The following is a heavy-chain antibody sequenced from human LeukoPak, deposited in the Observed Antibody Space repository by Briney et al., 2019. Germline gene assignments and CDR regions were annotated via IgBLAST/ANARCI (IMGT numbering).Heavy chain of an antibody. D-gene: IGHD3-22*01. Sequence: SETLSLTCTVSGGSISSYYWSWIRQPPGKGLEWIGYIYYSGSTNYNPSLKSRVPISVDTSKNQFSLKLSSVTAADTAVYYCARAYYYDSSGYPLFGYWGQGTLVTVSS. CDR3: ARAYYYDSSGYPLFGY. J-gene: IGHJ4*02. CDR1: GGSISSYY. CDR2: IYYSGST. V-gene: IGHV4-59*08.